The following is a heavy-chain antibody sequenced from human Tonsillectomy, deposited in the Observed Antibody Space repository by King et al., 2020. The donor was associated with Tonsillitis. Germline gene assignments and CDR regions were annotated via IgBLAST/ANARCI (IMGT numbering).Heavy chain of an antibody. V-gene: IGHV3-30*18. Sequence: VQLVESGGGVVQPGRSLRLSCAASGFSFRNYGIHWVRQAPGKGLEWVAIIPYDGSNKYYADSVKGRFTVSRDNSKNTLYLQMNSLRVEDTAVYYCAKEIAAAGDSYYSYDMDVWGQGTAVTVSS. CDR2: IPYDGSNK. CDR3: AKEIAAAGDSYYSYDMDV. D-gene: IGHD6-13*01. J-gene: IGHJ6*02. CDR1: GFSFRNYG.